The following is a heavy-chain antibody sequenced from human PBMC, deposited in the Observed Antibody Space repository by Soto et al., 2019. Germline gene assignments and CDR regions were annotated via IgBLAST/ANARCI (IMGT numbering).Heavy chain of an antibody. D-gene: IGHD5-18*01. J-gene: IGHJ6*02. CDR1: GYTFTSYY. CDR3: ARGGRIVDTGIGYYYYHAMDV. Sequence: ASVNVSCKSSGYTFTSYYIHWVRQAPGQGLECMGIFNPTGDTAIYAQKLQGRVTMTRDTSTGTAYMELGSLRSEDTAVYYCARGGRIVDTGIGYYYYHAMDVWGQGTTVTVSS. V-gene: IGHV1-46*01. CDR2: FNPTGDTA.